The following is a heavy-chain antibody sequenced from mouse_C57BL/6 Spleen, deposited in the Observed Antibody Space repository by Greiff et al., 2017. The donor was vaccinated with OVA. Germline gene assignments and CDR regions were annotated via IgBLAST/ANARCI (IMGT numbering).Heavy chain of an antibody. CDR2: IDPSDSET. CDR1: GYTFTSYW. D-gene: IGHD4-1*01. V-gene: IGHV1-52*01. CDR3: ARELGLYWYFDV. J-gene: IGHJ1*03. Sequence: QVQLQQPGAELVRPGSSVKLSCKASGYTFTSYWMHWVKQSPIQGLEWIGNIDPSDSETHYNQKFKDKATLSVDKSSSTAYMQLSSLTSEDSAVYYCARELGLYWYFDVWGTGTTVTVSS.